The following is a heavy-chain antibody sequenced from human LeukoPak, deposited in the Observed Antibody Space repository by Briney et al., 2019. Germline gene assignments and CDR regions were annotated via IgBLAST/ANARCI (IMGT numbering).Heavy chain of an antibody. V-gene: IGHV1-2*02. CDR2: VIPSSGGT. CDR1: GYTFTDYY. D-gene: IGHD2/OR15-2a*01. J-gene: IGHJ4*02. Sequence: ASVKVSCKASGYTFTDYYMHWVRQAPGQGLKWMGWVIPSSGGTTYAEKFQDRVAMTRDTSISTAYMELTRLTSDDTAVYYCAPFNHDQNMFDQWGQGTLVTVSS. CDR3: APFNHDQNMFDQ.